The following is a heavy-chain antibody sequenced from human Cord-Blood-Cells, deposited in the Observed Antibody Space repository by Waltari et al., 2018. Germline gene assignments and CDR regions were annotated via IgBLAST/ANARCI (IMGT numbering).Heavy chain of an antibody. CDR2: IYYSGST. D-gene: IGHD6-13*01. J-gene: IGHJ6*02. Sequence: QLQLQESGPGLVKPSETLSLTCTVSGGSISSSSYYWGWIRQPPGKGLEWIGSIYYSGSTYYTPSLKSRVTISVDTSKNQFSLKLSSVTAADTAVYYCARRDSSSWYYYYYGMDVWGQGTTVTVSS. CDR1: GGSISSSSYY. CDR3: ARRDSSSWYYYYYGMDV. V-gene: IGHV4-39*01.